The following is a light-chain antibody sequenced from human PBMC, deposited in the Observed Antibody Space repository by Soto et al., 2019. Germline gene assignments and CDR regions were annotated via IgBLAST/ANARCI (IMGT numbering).Light chain of an antibody. CDR2: GAS. J-gene: IGKJ1*01. CDR3: QHYNNGSPPT. V-gene: IGKV3-15*01. CDR1: QSVSNN. Sequence: VIPQSPSTLYSSPGERATRSCRSSQSVSNNLAWYQQKPGQAPRLLIYGASARVTGVPARFSGSGSGTEFTLTISSLQSDDFAVYYCQHYNNGSPPTLGRGTKVAIK.